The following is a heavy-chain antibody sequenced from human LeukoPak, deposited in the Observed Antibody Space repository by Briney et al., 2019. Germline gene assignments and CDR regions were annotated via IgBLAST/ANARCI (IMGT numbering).Heavy chain of an antibody. Sequence: SETLSLTCTVSDGSISSYYRSWIRQPPGKGLEYIGYIYDSGSTNYNPSFKSRATISVDTSKNQFSLNLSSVTAADTAVYYCARTRDAGHFDYWGQGTLVTVSS. CDR1: DGSISSYY. CDR3: ARTRDAGHFDY. V-gene: IGHV4-59*01. J-gene: IGHJ4*02. D-gene: IGHD5-24*01. CDR2: IYDSGST.